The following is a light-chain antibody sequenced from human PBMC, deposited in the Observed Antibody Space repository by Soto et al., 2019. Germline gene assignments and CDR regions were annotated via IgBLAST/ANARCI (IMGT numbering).Light chain of an antibody. Sequence: ENVLTQSPGTLSSSPGERATLSCRASQSVRNNYSAWYQKKPGQAPRLLIFGASIRATGIPDRFSGSGSGTDFTLTISRLEPEDFAVFYCHQYDGAPHTFGQGTKLEIK. J-gene: IGKJ2*01. V-gene: IGKV3-20*01. CDR3: HQYDGAPHT. CDR2: GAS. CDR1: QSVRNNY.